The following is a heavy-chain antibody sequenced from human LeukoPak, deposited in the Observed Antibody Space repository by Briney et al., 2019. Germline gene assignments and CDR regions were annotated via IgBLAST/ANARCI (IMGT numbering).Heavy chain of an antibody. CDR3: ARDLGYSSIDAFDI. CDR2: ISAYNGNT. CDR1: GYTSTSYG. V-gene: IGHV1-18*01. J-gene: IGHJ3*02. D-gene: IGHD5-18*01. Sequence: ASVKVSCKASGYTSTSYGISWVRQAPGQGLEWMGWISAYNGNTNYAQKLQGRVTMTTDTSTSTAYMELRSLRSDDTAVYYCARDLGYSSIDAFDIWGQGTMVTVSS.